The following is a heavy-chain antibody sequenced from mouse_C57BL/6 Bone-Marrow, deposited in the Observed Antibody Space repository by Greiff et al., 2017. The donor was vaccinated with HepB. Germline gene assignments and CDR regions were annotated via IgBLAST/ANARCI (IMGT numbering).Heavy chain of an antibody. Sequence: VKLVESGPGLVAPSQSLSITCTVSGFSLTSYAISWVRQPPGKGLEWLGVIWTGGGTNYNSALKSRLSISKDNSKSQVFLKMNSLQTDDTARYYCARNAIYYYGLYYFDYWGQGTTLTVSS. V-gene: IGHV2-9-1*01. CDR3: ARNAIYYYGLYYFDY. J-gene: IGHJ2*01. D-gene: IGHD1-1*01. CDR1: GFSLTSYA. CDR2: IWTGGGT.